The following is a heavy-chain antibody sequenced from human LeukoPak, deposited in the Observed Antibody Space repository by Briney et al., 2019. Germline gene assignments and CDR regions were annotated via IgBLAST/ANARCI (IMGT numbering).Heavy chain of an antibody. CDR3: ARVISNYYDSSGYRGRGYYFDY. Sequence: PGSSVKVSFKASGGTFSSYAISWVRQAPGQGLEWMGRIIPIFGTANYAQKFQGRVTITTDESTSTAYMELSSLRSEDTAVYYCARVISNYYDSSGYRGRGYYFDYWGQGTLVTVSS. D-gene: IGHD3-22*01. CDR2: IIPIFGTA. V-gene: IGHV1-69*05. J-gene: IGHJ4*02. CDR1: GGTFSSYA.